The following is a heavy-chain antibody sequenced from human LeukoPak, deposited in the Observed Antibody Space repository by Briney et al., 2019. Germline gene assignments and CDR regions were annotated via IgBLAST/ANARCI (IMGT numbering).Heavy chain of an antibody. V-gene: IGHV3-23*01. D-gene: IGHD3-22*01. J-gene: IGHJ3*02. Sequence: GGSPRLSCAASGFTFSTYAMSWVRQAPGKGLEWVSAIGGGGSTYYADSVKGRFSISRDNSKNTVFLQVKSLRAEDTALYYCARDPYYYDGRGAFDIWGQGTMVTVSS. CDR1: GFTFSTYA. CDR3: ARDPYYYDGRGAFDI. CDR2: IGGGGST.